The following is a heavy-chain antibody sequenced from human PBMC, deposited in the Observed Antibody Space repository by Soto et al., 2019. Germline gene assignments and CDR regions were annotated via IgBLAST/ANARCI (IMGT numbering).Heavy chain of an antibody. V-gene: IGHV1-18*01. Sequence: ASVKVSCKASGYTFTSYGISCVRQAPGQGLEWMGWISAYNGNTNYAQKLQGRVTMTTDTSTSTAYMELRSLRSDDTAVYYCATSTRDMVVVVAANFDNWGTGTLVTVSS. D-gene: IGHD2-15*01. CDR3: ATSTRDMVVVVAANFDN. CDR1: GYTFTSYG. J-gene: IGHJ4*02. CDR2: ISAYNGNT.